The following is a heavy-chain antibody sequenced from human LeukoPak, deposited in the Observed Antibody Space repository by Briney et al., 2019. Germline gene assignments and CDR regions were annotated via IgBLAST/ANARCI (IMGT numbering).Heavy chain of an antibody. V-gene: IGHV4-4*07. CDR1: GGSISSYY. CDR3: GRDHWGRGRYGGDGYNYAFDI. CDR2: IYTSGST. D-gene: IGHD5-24*01. J-gene: IGHJ3*02. Sequence: PSETLSLTCTVSGGSISSYYWSWIRQPAGKGLEWIGRIYTSGSTNYNPSLKSRVTMSVDTSKNQFSLKLSSVTAAATAVYYWGRDHWGRGRYGGDGYNYAFDIWGQGTMVTVSS.